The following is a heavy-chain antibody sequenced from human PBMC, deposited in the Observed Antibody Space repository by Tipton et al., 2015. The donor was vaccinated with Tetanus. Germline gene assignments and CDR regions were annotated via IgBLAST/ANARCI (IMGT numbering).Heavy chain of an antibody. Sequence: TLSLTCTVSGGSISSYYWSWIRQPPGKGLEWIGYIYYSGSTNYNPSLKSRVTISVDTSKNQFSLKLSSATAADTAVYYCARDPFTTSGDAFDIWGQGTMVTVSS. CDR3: ARDPFTTSGDAFDI. D-gene: IGHD1-1*01. CDR2: IYYSGST. J-gene: IGHJ3*02. V-gene: IGHV4-59*01. CDR1: GGSISSYY.